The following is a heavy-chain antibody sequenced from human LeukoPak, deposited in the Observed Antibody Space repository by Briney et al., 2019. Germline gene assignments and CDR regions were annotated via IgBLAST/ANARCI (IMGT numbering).Heavy chain of an antibody. V-gene: IGHV3-30*18. Sequence: GGSLRLSCAASGFTFSSYGMHWVRQAPGKGLEWVAVISYDGSNKYYADSVKGRFTISRDNSKNTLYLQMNSLRAEDTAVYYCAKDVGGNYYYYYMDVWGKGTTVTVSS. D-gene: IGHD3-10*01. J-gene: IGHJ6*03. CDR1: GFTFSSYG. CDR3: AKDVGGNYYYYYMDV. CDR2: ISYDGSNK.